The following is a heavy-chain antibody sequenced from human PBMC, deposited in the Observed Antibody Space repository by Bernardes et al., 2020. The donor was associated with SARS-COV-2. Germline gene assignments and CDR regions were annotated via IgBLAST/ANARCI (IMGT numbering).Heavy chain of an antibody. Sequence: GGSLRLSCAASGFTFSSYAMSWVRQAPGKGLEWVSAISGSGGSTYYADSVKGRFTISRDNSKNTLYLQMNSLRAEDTAVYYCAKVCGYSSGWSEKFYYYYGMDVWGQGTTVTVSS. CDR3: AKVCGYSSGWSEKFYYYYGMDV. D-gene: IGHD6-19*01. J-gene: IGHJ6*02. CDR2: ISGSGGST. V-gene: IGHV3-23*01. CDR1: GFTFSSYA.